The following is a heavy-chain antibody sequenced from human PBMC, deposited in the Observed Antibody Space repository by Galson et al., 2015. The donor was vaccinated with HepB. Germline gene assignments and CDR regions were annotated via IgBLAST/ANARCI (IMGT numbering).Heavy chain of an antibody. Sequence: SLRLSCAASGFTFSNYWMSWVRQAPGKGLEWVANIKGDGSEKYYVDSVKGRFTISRDNAKNSLYTQMNSLRAEDTAVYYCARGGWWPPGYWGQGTLVTVSS. J-gene: IGHJ4*02. CDR2: IKGDGSEK. CDR3: ARGGWWPPGY. D-gene: IGHD2-15*01. CDR1: GFTFSNYW. V-gene: IGHV3-7*03.